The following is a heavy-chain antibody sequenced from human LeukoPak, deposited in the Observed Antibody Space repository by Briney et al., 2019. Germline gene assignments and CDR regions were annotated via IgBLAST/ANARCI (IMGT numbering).Heavy chain of an antibody. CDR2: ISYDGSNK. CDR3: ARDLTVVVITTVDY. D-gene: IGHD3-22*01. V-gene: IGHV3-30*01. Sequence: GRSLRLSCAASGFTFSSYAMHWVRQAPGKGLEWVAVISYDGSNKYYADSVKGRFTIARDNSKNTLYLQMNSLRAEDTAVYYCARDLTVVVITTVDYWGQGTLVTVSS. CDR1: GFTFSSYA. J-gene: IGHJ4*02.